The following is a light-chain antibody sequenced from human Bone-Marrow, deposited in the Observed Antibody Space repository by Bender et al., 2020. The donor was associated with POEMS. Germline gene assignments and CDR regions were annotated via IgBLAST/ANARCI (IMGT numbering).Light chain of an antibody. CDR1: SSKFGSYP. V-gene: IGLV1-44*01. CDR3: ATWDDSLNGWV. CDR2: SNS. Sequence: QSVLTQPPSASGTPGQRVTISCSGSSSKFGSYPVNWYQQLPGAAPKLVIFSNSQRPSGVPDRFSGSNSGTSASLAISGLLSDDEADFYCATWDDSLNGWVFGRGTKLTVL. J-gene: IGLJ3*02.